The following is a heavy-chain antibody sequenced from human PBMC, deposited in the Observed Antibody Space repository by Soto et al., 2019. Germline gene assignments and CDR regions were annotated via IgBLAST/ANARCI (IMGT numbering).Heavy chain of an antibody. D-gene: IGHD2-8*01. Sequence: ASVKVSCKASGGTFSSYTISWVRQAPGQGLEWMGRIIPILGIANYAQKFQGRVTITADKSTSTAYMELSSLRSEDTAVYYCARGYCTNGVCSTPFDYWGQGTLVTVSS. V-gene: IGHV1-69*02. CDR2: IIPILGIA. CDR1: GGTFSSYT. CDR3: ARGYCTNGVCSTPFDY. J-gene: IGHJ4*02.